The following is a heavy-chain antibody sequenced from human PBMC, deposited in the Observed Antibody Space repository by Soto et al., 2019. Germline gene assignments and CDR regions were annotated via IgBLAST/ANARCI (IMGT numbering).Heavy chain of an antibody. CDR3: AHNRGWPPIQFDS. D-gene: IGHD3-10*01. J-gene: IGHJ4*02. Sequence: PGVPLRLSCAASGFTFSNYWMSLIRQAPGKGLEWMANIKQDGSGKNYVDSVKGRFIISRDNAKNSLYLQMDSLRAEDTATYYCAHNRGWPPIQFDSWGQGTLVTVSS. CDR2: IKQDGSGK. CDR1: GFTFSNYW. V-gene: IGHV3-7*03.